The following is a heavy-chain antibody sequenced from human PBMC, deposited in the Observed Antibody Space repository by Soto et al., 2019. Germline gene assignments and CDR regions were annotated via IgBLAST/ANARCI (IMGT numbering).Heavy chain of an antibody. CDR3: AKYESEQWLVRGGYYYYCMHV. CDR1: GFTFSSYG. D-gene: IGHD6-19*01. V-gene: IGHV3-30*18. J-gene: IGHJ6*02. Sequence: QVQLVESGGGVVQPGRSLRLSCAASGFTFSSYGMHWVRQAPGKGLEWVAVISYDGSNKYYADSVKGRFTISRDNSKNTLYLPMNSLGAEDTAVYYCAKYESEQWLVRGGYYYYCMHVWGQGTTVTVSS. CDR2: ISYDGSNK.